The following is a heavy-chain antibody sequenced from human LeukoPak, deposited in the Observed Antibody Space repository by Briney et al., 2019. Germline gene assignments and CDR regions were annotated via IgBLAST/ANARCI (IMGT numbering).Heavy chain of an antibody. Sequence: SQTLSLTCAISGDSVSSNSVSWNWIRQSPSRGLEWLGKTLYRSKWYNDYAVSVKSRITINPDTSKNQFSLQLNSVTPEDTAVYYCARSHYYGMDVWGQGTTVTVAS. CDR3: ARSHYYGMDV. J-gene: IGHJ6*02. V-gene: IGHV6-1*01. CDR1: GDSVSSNSVS. CDR2: TLYRSKWYN.